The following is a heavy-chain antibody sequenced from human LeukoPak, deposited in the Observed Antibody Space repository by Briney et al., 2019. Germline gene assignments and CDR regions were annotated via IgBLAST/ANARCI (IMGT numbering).Heavy chain of an antibody. CDR2: ISGSGGST. V-gene: IGHV3-23*01. Sequence: GTLSLTCAVSGGSISSSNWWSWVRQPPGKGLEWVSAISGSGGSTYYADSVKGRFTISRDNSKNTLFLQMNSLRAEDTAVYYCAKDQEKDHYYGSGSGYWGQGALVTVSS. D-gene: IGHD3-10*01. CDR1: GGSISSSN. CDR3: AKDQEKDHYYGSGSGY. J-gene: IGHJ4*02.